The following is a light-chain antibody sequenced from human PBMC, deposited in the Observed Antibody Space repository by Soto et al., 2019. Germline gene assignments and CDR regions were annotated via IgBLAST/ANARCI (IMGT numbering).Light chain of an antibody. CDR1: QSISANY. V-gene: IGKV3-20*01. CDR3: HQYGVLPKT. Sequence: EIVLQQSPGTLSLSPGDSATLSCRASQSISANYLAWYQQKPGQAPRLLIDGDAIRATGIPDRFAGSGSGPDFTLAISRLEPEDFAVYYCHQYGVLPKTFGQGTKVEI. J-gene: IGKJ1*01. CDR2: GDA.